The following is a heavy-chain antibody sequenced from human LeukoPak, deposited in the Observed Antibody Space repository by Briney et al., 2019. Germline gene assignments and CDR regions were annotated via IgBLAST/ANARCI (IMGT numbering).Heavy chain of an antibody. CDR3: AKVRNYGDYVFDY. J-gene: IGHJ4*02. D-gene: IGHD4-17*01. CDR1: GFTFSSYA. V-gene: IGHV3-23*01. Sequence: GGSLRLSCAASGFTFSSYAMSWVRQAPGKGLEWVPAISGSGGSTYYADSVKGRFTISRDNSKNTLYLQMNSLRAEDTAVYYCAKVRNYGDYVFDYWGQGTLVTVSS. CDR2: ISGSGGST.